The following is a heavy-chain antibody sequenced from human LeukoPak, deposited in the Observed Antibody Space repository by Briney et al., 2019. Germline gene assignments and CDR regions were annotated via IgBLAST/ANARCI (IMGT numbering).Heavy chain of an antibody. CDR3: ASRVGQVMAQFDY. CDR1: GGSISSGGYY. J-gene: IGHJ4*02. V-gene: IGHV4-31*03. Sequence: PSETLSLTCTVSGGSISSGGYYWSWIRQHPGKGLEWIGCIYYSGSTCYNPSLKSRVTISVDTSKNQFSLKLSSVTAADTAVYYCASRVGQVMAQFDYWGQGTLVTVSS. CDR2: IYYSGST. D-gene: IGHD3-16*01.